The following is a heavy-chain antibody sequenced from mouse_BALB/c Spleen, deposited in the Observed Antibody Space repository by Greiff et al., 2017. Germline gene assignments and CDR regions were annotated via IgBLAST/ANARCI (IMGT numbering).Heavy chain of an antibody. CDR3: ARHEGDYFDY. CDR2: ISSGGGST. V-gene: IGHV5-12-1*01. CDR1: GFAFSSYD. Sequence: DVMLVESGGGLVKPGGSLKLSCAASGFAFSSYDMSWVRQTPGKRLEWVAYISSGGGSTYYPDTVKGRFTISRDNAKNTLYLQMSSLKSEDTAMYYCARHEGDYFDYWGQGTTLTVSS. J-gene: IGHJ2*01.